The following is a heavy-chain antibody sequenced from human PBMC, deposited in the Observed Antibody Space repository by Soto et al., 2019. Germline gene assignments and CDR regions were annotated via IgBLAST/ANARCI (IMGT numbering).Heavy chain of an antibody. D-gene: IGHD6-19*01. CDR1: GYTFTGYY. CDR2: INPNSGGT. CDR3: ALGGEQWPYFDY. Sequence: ASVKVSCKAAGYTFTGYYMHWGRQAPGQGLEWMGWINPNSGGTNYAQKFQGWVTMTRDTSISTAYMELSRLRSDDTAVYYCALGGEQWPYFDYWGQGTLVTVSS. J-gene: IGHJ4*02. V-gene: IGHV1-2*04.